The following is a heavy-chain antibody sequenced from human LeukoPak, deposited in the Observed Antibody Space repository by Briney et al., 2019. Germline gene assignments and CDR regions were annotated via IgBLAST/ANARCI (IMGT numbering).Heavy chain of an antibody. D-gene: IGHD2/OR15-2a*01. Sequence: SETLSLTCTVSGDSISSRAYYWGWIRQPPGKAPEWIGSIPYTGKSHYNVSIQSRVTISADTSKNQFFLKLTSMTAADTATYFCARHGYYSGSQFGPWGQGILVTVSS. CDR3: ARHGYYSGSQFGP. CDR1: GDSISSRAYY. V-gene: IGHV4-39*01. J-gene: IGHJ5*02. CDR2: IPYTGKS.